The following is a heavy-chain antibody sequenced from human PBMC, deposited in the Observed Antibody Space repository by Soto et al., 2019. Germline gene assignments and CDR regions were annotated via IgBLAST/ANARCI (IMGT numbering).Heavy chain of an antibody. CDR2: IIPIFGTA. D-gene: IGHD2-2*01. J-gene: IGHJ6*02. CDR3: AREEPAANHRSSLGYYYYYGMDV. V-gene: IGHV1-69*01. Sequence: QVQLVQSGAEVKKPGSSVKVSCKASGGTFSSYAISWVRQAPGQGLEWMGGIIPIFGTANYAQKFQGRVTITADESTSTAYMELSSLRSEDTAVYYCAREEPAANHRSSLGYYYYYGMDVWGQGTTVTVSS. CDR1: GGTFSSYA.